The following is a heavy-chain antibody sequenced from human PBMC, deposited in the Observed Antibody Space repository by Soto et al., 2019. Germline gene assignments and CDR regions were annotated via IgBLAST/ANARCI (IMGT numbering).Heavy chain of an antibody. J-gene: IGHJ6*02. CDR3: ARGAMRSFHCLDV. CDR2: ISFNGGAT. CDR1: GFTFSSYA. V-gene: IGHV3-23*01. D-gene: IGHD1-26*01. Sequence: EVQLLDSGGGLVQPGGSLRLSCVASGFTFSSYAMTWVRQAPGRGLEWVSGISFNGGATYHAASVQSRFTISREHSRNTMYLQMNSLRVEDTAVYYCARGAMRSFHCLDVWGQGTTVTVSS.